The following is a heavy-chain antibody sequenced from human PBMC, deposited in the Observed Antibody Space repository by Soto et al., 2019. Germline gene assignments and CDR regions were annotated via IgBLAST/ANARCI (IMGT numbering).Heavy chain of an antibody. J-gene: IGHJ4*02. Sequence: VGSLRLSCAASGFTFSDYYMSWSRQAPGKGLEWVSYISSSVSTIYYADSVKGLFTISRDNAKNSLYLQMNSLRAEDTGVYYCARERGDMYYYYNSSGYYIEYSGQGNVVTLFS. D-gene: IGHD3-22*01. CDR1: GFTFSDYY. CDR2: ISSSVSTI. CDR3: ARERGDMYYYYNSSGYYIEY. V-gene: IGHV3-11*01.